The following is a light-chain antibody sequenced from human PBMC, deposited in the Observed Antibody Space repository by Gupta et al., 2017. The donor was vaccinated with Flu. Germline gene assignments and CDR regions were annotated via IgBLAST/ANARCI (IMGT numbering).Light chain of an antibody. Sequence: QSVLTQPPSASETPGQRVTISCSGSSSNIGSNTVNWYQQLPGTAPKVLIYTNNQRPSGVPDRFSGSKSGTYASLAISGLQSEDEADYYCAAWDDSLNGYVFGTGTKVTVL. CDR2: TNN. CDR1: SSNIGSNT. J-gene: IGLJ1*01. V-gene: IGLV1-44*01. CDR3: AAWDDSLNGYV.